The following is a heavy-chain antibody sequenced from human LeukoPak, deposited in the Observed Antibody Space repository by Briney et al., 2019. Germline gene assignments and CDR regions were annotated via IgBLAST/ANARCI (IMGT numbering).Heavy chain of an antibody. V-gene: IGHV3-21*01. J-gene: IGHJ6*03. D-gene: IGHD3-10*01. CDR3: ARALMSGEEYGSGEYYYYYYMDV. CDR1: GFTFSSYS. Sequence: KPGGSLRLSCAASGFTFSSYSMNWVRQAPGKGLEWVSSISSSSSYIYYADSVKGRFTISRDNAKNSLYLQMNSLRAEDTAVYYCARALMSGEEYGSGEYYYYYYMDVWGKGTTVTISS. CDR2: ISSSSSYI.